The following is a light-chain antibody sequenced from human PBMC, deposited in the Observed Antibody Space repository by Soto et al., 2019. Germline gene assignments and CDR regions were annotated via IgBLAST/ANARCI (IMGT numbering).Light chain of an antibody. CDR3: MQGAHWPWT. Sequence: DVVMTQSPLSLPVTLGQPASISCRSSQSLIYSDGITYLNWFQRRPGQSARRLIYKVSNRDSGVPDRFRGSGSVTDFTLKISRVEAEDVGIYFCMQGAHWPWTFGQGTKVEI. J-gene: IGKJ1*01. CDR2: KVS. V-gene: IGKV2-30*01. CDR1: QSLIYSDGITY.